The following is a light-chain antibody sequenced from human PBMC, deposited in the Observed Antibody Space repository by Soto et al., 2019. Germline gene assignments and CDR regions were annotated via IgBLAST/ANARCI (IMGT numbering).Light chain of an antibody. J-gene: IGLJ3*02. CDR2: EVS. Sequence: QSVLTQPASVSGSPGQSITISCTGTSREIGGYNYVSWYQQHPGKAPKLMIYEVSNRPSGVSNRFSGSKSGNTASLTISGLQAEDEADYYCSSYTSSLTWVFGGGTQLTVL. V-gene: IGLV2-14*01. CDR1: SREIGGYNY. CDR3: SSYTSSLTWV.